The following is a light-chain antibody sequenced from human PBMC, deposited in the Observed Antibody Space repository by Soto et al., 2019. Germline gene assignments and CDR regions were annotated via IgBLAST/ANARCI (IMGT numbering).Light chain of an antibody. V-gene: IGLV2-8*01. Sequence: QSVLTQPPSASGTPGRSVTISCTGTSGDVGDYHYASCYQQHPGKAPTLTIYEVSKRPSGPPDRFSGSKSGNTASLTVSGVQAEDEADYSCRSYAGSNEVFGTGTKVTVL. CDR2: EVS. CDR1: SGDVGDYHY. CDR3: RSYAGSNEV. J-gene: IGLJ1*01.